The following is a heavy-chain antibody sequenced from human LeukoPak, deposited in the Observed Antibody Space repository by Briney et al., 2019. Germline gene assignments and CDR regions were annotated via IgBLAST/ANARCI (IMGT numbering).Heavy chain of an antibody. V-gene: IGHV4-38-2*02. CDR1: GYSISFGYY. Sequence: KASETLSLTCTVSGYSISFGYYWGWIRQPPGKGLEWIGFIYHSGNTYYNPSLKSRVTISVATSKNQFSLKLSSVTAADTAVYYCASTPGYYYDSSGYYYVNYFDYWGQGTLVTVSS. CDR3: ASTPGYYYDSSGYYYVNYFDY. CDR2: IYHSGNT. J-gene: IGHJ4*02. D-gene: IGHD3-22*01.